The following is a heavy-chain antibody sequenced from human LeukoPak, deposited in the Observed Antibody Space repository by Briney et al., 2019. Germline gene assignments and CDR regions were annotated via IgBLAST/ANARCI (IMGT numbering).Heavy chain of an antibody. V-gene: IGHV3-23*01. CDR3: AKVWGGSSGWYYFDY. J-gene: IGHJ4*02. CDR2: ISASGSGT. CDR1: GFTFSSYA. D-gene: IGHD6-19*01. Sequence: PGGSLRLSCAASGFTFSSYALTWVRQPPGKGLEWVSAISASGSGTYYAASVRGRFTISRDNSKNTMYVQMNSLRVEDTAVYYCAKVWGGSSGWYYFDYWGQGTQVTASP.